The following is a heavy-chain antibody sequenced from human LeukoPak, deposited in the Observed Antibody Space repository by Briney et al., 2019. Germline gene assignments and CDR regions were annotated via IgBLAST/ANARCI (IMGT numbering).Heavy chain of an antibody. D-gene: IGHD6-6*01. CDR3: ARVMGIAARNDAFDI. Sequence: GASEKVSCKASGYTFTSYGISWVRQAPGQGLEWMGWISAYNGNTNYAQKLQGRVTMTTDTSTSTAYMELRSLRSDDTAVYYCARVMGIAARNDAFDIWGQGTMVTVSS. CDR2: ISAYNGNT. J-gene: IGHJ3*02. CDR1: GYTFTSYG. V-gene: IGHV1-18*01.